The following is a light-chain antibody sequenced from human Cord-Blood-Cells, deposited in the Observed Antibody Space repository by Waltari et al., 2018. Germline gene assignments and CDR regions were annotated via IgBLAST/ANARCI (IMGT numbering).Light chain of an antibody. Sequence: DIQMTQSPSSLSASVGDRVTITCRASQSISSYLNWYQQKPGKAPTLLIYAASSLQSGVPSRFSGSGCGTDFTLTISSPQPEDFATYYCQQSYSTPRTFGQGTKVEIK. J-gene: IGKJ1*01. V-gene: IGKV1-39*01. CDR3: QQSYSTPRT. CDR1: QSISSY. CDR2: AAS.